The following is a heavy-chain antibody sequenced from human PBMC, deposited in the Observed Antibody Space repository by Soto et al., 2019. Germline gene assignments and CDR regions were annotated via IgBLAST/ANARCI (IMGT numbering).Heavy chain of an antibody. D-gene: IGHD2-21*02. Sequence: SETLSLTCTVSGASISGDYYHWTWIRQSPGKGLEWIGYVFHSGSVLYNPSLKSRLHISVDTSKNQFSLRLTSVTAADTAVYFCAREGDGGDRDYYGLDVWGQGTTVTVSS. CDR1: GASISGDYYH. CDR2: VFHSGSV. V-gene: IGHV4-30-4*08. CDR3: AREGDGGDRDYYGLDV. J-gene: IGHJ6*02.